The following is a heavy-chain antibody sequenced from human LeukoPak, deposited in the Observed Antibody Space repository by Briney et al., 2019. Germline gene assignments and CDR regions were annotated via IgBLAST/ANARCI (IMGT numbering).Heavy chain of an antibody. CDR3: ARESLYSRGWYGPNWFDP. CDR2: ISAYNGNT. Sequence: VASVKVSCKASGYTFTSYGISWVRQAPGQGLEWMGWISAYNGNTNYAQKLQGRVTMTTDTSTSTAYMELRSLRSDDTAVYYCARESLYSRGWYGPNWFDPWGQGTLVTVSS. D-gene: IGHD6-19*01. V-gene: IGHV1-18*01. J-gene: IGHJ5*02. CDR1: GYTFTSYG.